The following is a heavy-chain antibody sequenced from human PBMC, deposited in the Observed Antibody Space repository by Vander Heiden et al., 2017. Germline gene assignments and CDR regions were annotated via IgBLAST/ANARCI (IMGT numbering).Heavy chain of an antibody. CDR1: GFTFSSYA. CDR3: AKDGSIVGSCYFGGGMDV. J-gene: IGHJ6*02. V-gene: IGHV3-23*01. CDR2: SRGSGGST. Sequence: EVQLLESVGGLVHPGGSLSLSCAASGFTFSSYAMSWVGQAPGKGLELVSASRGSGGSTYYADSVKGRVTIARDNSKNTLYLQMNSLRAEETAVYYCAKDGSIVGSCYFGGGMDVWGQGTTVTVYS. D-gene: IGHD1-26*01.